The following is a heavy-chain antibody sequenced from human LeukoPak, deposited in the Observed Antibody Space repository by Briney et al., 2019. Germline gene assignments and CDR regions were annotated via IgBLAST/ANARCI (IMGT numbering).Heavy chain of an antibody. CDR1: GFTFSSYG. Sequence: GGSLRLSCAAPGFTFSSYGMHWVRQAPGKGLEFVSGFSSTGGSTNYPDSVKDRFSISRDNSKNTLYLQMTSLRADDTAVYYCVKDQHCSTISCATRTGFDPWGQGTSVTVSS. J-gene: IGHJ5*02. V-gene: IGHV3-64D*06. CDR3: VKDQHCSTISCATRTGFDP. D-gene: IGHD2-2*01. CDR2: FSSTGGST.